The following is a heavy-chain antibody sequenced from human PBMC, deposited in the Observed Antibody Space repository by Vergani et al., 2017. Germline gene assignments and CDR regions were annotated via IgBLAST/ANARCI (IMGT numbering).Heavy chain of an antibody. CDR1: GGSISSGDYY. CDR2: IYYSGST. D-gene: IGHD1-1*01. CDR3: ARQGRTGTTSYQFYYYYGMDV. V-gene: IGHV4-39*01. J-gene: IGHJ6*02. Sequence: QVQLQESGPGLVKPSQTLSLTCTVSGGSISSGDYYWGWIRQPPGKGLEWIGSIYYSGSTYYNPSRKSRVTISVETSKNQFSLKLRSVTAADTAVYYCARQGRTGTTSYQFYYYYGMDVWGQGTTVTVSS.